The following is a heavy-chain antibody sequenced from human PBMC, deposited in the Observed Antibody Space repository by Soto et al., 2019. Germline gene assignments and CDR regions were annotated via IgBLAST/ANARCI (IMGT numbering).Heavy chain of an antibody. D-gene: IGHD3-10*01. V-gene: IGHV3-23*01. CDR2: ITDTGGDA. Sequence: GGSLRLSCVASGLTFGSRAMTWVRQAPGEGLQWVSTITDTGGDAKYADSVRGRFVISRDNSKKTLYLQMTSLTAEDSAMYYCARGSTDSYPGSRIFDFGGRGTLVTVSS. CDR3: ARGSTDSYPGSRIFDF. CDR1: GLTFGSRA. J-gene: IGHJ4*02.